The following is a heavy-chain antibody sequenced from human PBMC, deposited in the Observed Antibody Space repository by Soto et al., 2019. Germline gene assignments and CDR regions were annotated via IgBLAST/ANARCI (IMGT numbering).Heavy chain of an antibody. CDR2: ISISGVST. D-gene: IGHD4-17*01. CDR3: AKDGRATQHDYGDYLITLNRNWFDP. J-gene: IGHJ5*02. Sequence: PVGSLRLSCAASGFTFSSSAMSWVRQAPGKGLEWVSSISISGVSTYYADSVKGRFTISRDNSKNTLYLQMNSLRAEDTAVYYCAKDGRATQHDYGDYLITLNRNWFDPWGRGTLVTAPQ. V-gene: IGHV3-23*01. CDR1: GFTFSSSA.